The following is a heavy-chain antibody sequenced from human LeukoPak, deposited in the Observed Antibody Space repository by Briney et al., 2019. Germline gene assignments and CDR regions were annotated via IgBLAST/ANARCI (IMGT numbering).Heavy chain of an antibody. D-gene: IGHD2-2*02. CDR3: ASVVVPAAIGSGSGYYYYGMDV. CDR1: LGTLSSFA. CDR2: IIPIFGIA. V-gene: IGHV1-69*04. J-gene: IGHJ6*02. Sequence: ASVKVSSKPSLGTLSSFAISRVPQAPGPGLEWMGRIIPIFGIANSAQKFQGRVTITADKSTSTAYMEVSSLRSEDTAVYYCASVVVPAAIGSGSGYYYYGMDVWGQGTTVSVPS.